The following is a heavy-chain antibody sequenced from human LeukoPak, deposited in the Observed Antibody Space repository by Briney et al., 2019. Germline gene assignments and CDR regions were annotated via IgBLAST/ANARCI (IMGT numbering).Heavy chain of an antibody. Sequence: ASVKVSCKASGYPFTSYGISWVRQAPGQGLEWMGWISAYNGNTNYAQKLRGRVTMTTDTSTSTAYMELRSLRSDDTAVYYCARDEAAAGTGYFDYWGQGTLVTVSS. J-gene: IGHJ4*02. V-gene: IGHV1-18*01. CDR3: ARDEAAAGTGYFDY. D-gene: IGHD6-13*01. CDR2: ISAYNGNT. CDR1: GYPFTSYG.